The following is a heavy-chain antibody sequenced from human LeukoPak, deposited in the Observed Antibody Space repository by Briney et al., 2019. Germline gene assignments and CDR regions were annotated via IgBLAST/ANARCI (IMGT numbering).Heavy chain of an antibody. CDR1: GFTFYDYA. D-gene: IGHD3-22*01. CDR3: AKDQYYYDSSGSLFDY. CDR2: ISWNSGSI. V-gene: IGHV3-9*01. J-gene: IGHJ4*02. Sequence: GGSLRLSCAASGFTFYDYAMHWVRQAPGKGLEWVSGISWNSGSIGYADSVKGRFTISRDNAKNSLYLQMNSLRAEDTALYYCAKDQYYYDSSGSLFDYWGQGTLVTVSS.